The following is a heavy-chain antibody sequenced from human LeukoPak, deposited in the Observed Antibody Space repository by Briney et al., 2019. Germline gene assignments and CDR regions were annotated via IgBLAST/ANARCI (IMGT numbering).Heavy chain of an antibody. Sequence: ASVKVSCKASGGTFSSYAISWVRQAPGQGLEWMGRIIPILGIANYAQKFQGRVTITADKSTSTAYMELSSLRSEDTAVYYCARDRYSGYDLPRTGSFDYWGQGPLVTVSS. CDR1: GGTFSSYA. CDR2: IIPILGIA. V-gene: IGHV1-69*04. CDR3: ARDRYSGYDLPRTGSFDY. D-gene: IGHD5-12*01. J-gene: IGHJ4*02.